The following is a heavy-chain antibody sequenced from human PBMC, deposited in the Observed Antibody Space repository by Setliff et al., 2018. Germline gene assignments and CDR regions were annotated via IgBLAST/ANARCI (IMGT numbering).Heavy chain of an antibody. Sequence: SETLSLTCTVPGGSISSYYWSWIRQPPGKGLEWIGYIYYSGSTNYNPSLKSRVTISVDTSKNQFSLKLSSVTAADTAVYYCAREHGYSYGQTYYYYGMDVWGQGTTVTVSS. CDR1: GGSISSYY. J-gene: IGHJ6*02. CDR2: IYYSGST. CDR3: AREHGYSYGQTYYYYGMDV. V-gene: IGHV4-59*01. D-gene: IGHD5-18*01.